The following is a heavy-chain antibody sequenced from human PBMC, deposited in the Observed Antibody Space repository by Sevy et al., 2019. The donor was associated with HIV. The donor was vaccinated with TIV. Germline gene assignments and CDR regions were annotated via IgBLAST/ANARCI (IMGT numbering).Heavy chain of an antibody. Sequence: SESLSLTCAVSGGSITSTYFSCSWLRQAPGRGLEWIGFIPHAGSTYYNPSFQSLVTISVDRPRNGCSRKLSSVTAADTAVYYCARALRGCNFAFDIWGQGTMVTVSS. J-gene: IGHJ3*02. CDR3: ARALRGCNFAFDI. CDR1: GGSITSTYFS. D-gene: IGHD4-4*01. V-gene: IGHV4-30-2*01. CDR2: IPHAGST.